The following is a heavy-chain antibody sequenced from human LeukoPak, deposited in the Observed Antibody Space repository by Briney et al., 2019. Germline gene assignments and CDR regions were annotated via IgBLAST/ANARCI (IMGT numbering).Heavy chain of an antibody. V-gene: IGHV4-39*07. J-gene: IGHJ4*02. Sequence: KTSETLSLTCTVSGGSISSSSYYWGWIRQPPGKGLEWIGYIYHSGSTYYNPSLKSRVTISVDRSKNQFSLKLSSVTAADTAVHYCARGICGGDCRAIRGRFFDYWGQGTLVTVSS. CDR3: ARGICGGDCRAIRGRFFDY. CDR2: IYHSGST. D-gene: IGHD2-21*02. CDR1: GGSISSSSYY.